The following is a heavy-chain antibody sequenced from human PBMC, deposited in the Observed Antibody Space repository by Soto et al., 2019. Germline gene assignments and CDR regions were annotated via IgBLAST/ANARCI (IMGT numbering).Heavy chain of an antibody. CDR3: ARPRSGSYRLDYYGMDV. CDR2: IYPGDSDA. CDR1: GYSFTSYW. Sequence: GESLKISCKGSGYSFTSYWIAWVRQMPGKGLEWMGIIYPGDSDARYSPSFQGQVTMSADKSVSTAYLQRSSLKASDTAMYYCARPRSGSYRLDYYGMDVWGQGTTVTVSS. D-gene: IGHD3-10*01. J-gene: IGHJ6*02. V-gene: IGHV5-51*01.